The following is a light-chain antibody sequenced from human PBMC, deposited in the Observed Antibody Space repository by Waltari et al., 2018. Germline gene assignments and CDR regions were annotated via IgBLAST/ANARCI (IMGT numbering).Light chain of an antibody. CDR1: QSISSQ. J-gene: IGKJ2*01. CDR3: QLRGHWPMYT. V-gene: IGKV3-11*01. CDR2: DAS. Sequence: IVLTQSPATLSLSPGDRATLSCTAIQSISSQLAWYQQRPGQAPRILIYDASNRAAGIPARFSGSGSGTDFSLTISSLEPEDFVVYYCQLRGHWPMYTFGQGTKLEIK.